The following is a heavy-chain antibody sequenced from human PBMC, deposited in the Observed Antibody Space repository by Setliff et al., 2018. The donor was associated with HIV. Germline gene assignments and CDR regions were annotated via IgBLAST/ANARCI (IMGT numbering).Heavy chain of an antibody. CDR2: IYHSGSS. J-gene: IGHJ4*02. CDR1: GGSISSNKYY. V-gene: IGHV4-39*07. Sequence: SETLSLTCSVSGGSISSNKYYWSWIRLPPGKGLEWIGFIYHSGSSFYNPALKSRVTISVDTSKNQFSLRLTSVTAADTAVYFCARVETTVTSRLDYWGQGTLVTVSS. CDR3: ARVETTVTSRLDY. D-gene: IGHD4-17*01.